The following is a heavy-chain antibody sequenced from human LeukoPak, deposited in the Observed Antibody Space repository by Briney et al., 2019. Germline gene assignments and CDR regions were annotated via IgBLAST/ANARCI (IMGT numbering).Heavy chain of an antibody. CDR2: IYTSEST. CDR1: GGSISGYY. D-gene: IGHD2-2*01. CDR3: ARESPASTSRLMDV. Sequence: SETLSLTCTVSGGSISGYYWSWIRQPAGKGLEWIGHIYTSESTNYNPSLKSRVTMSVDTSKNQFSLKLSSVTAADTAVYYCARESPASTSRLMDVWGKGTTVTVSS. V-gene: IGHV4-4*07. J-gene: IGHJ6*03.